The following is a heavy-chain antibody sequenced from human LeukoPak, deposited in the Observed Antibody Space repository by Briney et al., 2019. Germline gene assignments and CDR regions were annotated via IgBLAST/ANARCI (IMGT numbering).Heavy chain of an antibody. Sequence: GGSLRLSCAASRLSFTTYAMTWVRQAPGKGLEWVSSISSSSSYIYYADSVKGRFTISRDNAKNSLYLQMNSLRAEDTAVYYCARGYSGDYWGQGTLVTVSS. D-gene: IGHD5-12*01. CDR1: RLSFTTYA. V-gene: IGHV3-21*01. CDR2: ISSSSSYI. CDR3: ARGYSGDY. J-gene: IGHJ4*02.